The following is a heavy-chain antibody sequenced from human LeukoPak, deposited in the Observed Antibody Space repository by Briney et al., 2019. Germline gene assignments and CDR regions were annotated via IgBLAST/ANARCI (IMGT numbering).Heavy chain of an antibody. J-gene: IGHJ4*02. CDR3: YSMIVVEIRVINDY. CDR1: GFTVSSNY. V-gene: IGHV3-66*01. CDR2: IYSGGST. D-gene: IGHD3-22*01. Sequence: GGSLRLSCAVSGFTVSSNYMSWVRQAPGKGLEWVSVIYSGGSTYYADSAKGRFTISRDNSKNTLYPQMNSLRAEDTAVYYCYSMIVVEIRVINDYWGQGTLVTVSS.